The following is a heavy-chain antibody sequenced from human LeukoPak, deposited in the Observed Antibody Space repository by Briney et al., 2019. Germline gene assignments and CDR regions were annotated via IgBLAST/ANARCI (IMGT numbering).Heavy chain of an antibody. CDR2: LYSVGTI. J-gene: IGHJ3*01. CDR3: ARLVVDSHAFDV. Sequence: PGGSLRLSCAASGFTVSGSYMSWIRQAPGKGLEWVSILYSVGTIYYADSVKGRFTISRVNSKNTLYLQMNSLRVEDAAVYYCARLVVDSHAFDVWGQGTMVTVSS. V-gene: IGHV3-53*01. CDR1: GFTVSGSY. D-gene: IGHD6-19*01.